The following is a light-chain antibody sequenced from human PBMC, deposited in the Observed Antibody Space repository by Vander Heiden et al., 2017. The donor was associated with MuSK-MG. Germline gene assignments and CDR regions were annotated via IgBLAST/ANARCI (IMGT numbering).Light chain of an antibody. CDR1: QSVSRY. Sequence: PGERVNLSCRASQSVSRYLAWYQLKPGQAPRLLIYDASSRASGIPARFSGSGYGTDFTLTISSLEPEDVALYYCQQRSNWPPLTFGGGTKVEIK. CDR3: QQRSNWPPLT. J-gene: IGKJ4*01. V-gene: IGKV3-11*01. CDR2: DAS.